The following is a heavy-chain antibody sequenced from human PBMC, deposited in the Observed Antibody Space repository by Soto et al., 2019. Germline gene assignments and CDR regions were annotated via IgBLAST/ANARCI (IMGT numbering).Heavy chain of an antibody. Sequence: LRLSCAASGFNFSNHWMHWVRQRPGEGLVWVSRITSDGKSKAYTESVKGRFAISRDNAKNTLYLQMNGLTAEDTAVYYCARESGDWPLNWFDPWGQGTLVTVSS. CDR3: ARESGDWPLNWFDP. V-gene: IGHV3-74*01. CDR2: ITSDGKSK. J-gene: IGHJ5*02. D-gene: IGHD2-21*02. CDR1: GFNFSNHW.